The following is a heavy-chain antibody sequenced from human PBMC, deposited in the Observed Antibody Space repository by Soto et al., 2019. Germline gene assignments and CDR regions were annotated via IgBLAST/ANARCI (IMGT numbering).Heavy chain of an antibody. J-gene: IGHJ3*02. CDR1: GGTFSSYT. Sequence: SVKVSCKASGGTFSSYTIIWVRQAPGQGLEWMGRIIPILGIANYAQKFQGRVTITADKSTSTAYMELSSLRSEDTAVYYCASPSVVPYDAFDIWGQGTMVTVSS. D-gene: IGHD2-2*01. CDR2: IIPILGIA. CDR3: ASPSVVPYDAFDI. V-gene: IGHV1-69*02.